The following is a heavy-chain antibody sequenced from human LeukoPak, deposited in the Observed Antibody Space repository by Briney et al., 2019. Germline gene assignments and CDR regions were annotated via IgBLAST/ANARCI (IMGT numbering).Heavy chain of an antibody. V-gene: IGHV4-59*01. CDR2: IYYTGST. J-gene: IGHJ4*02. Sequence: KPSETLSLTCTVSGGSIRSYYWSWIRQPPGKGLEWIGYIYYTGSTKYSPSLKSRVTISVDTSQNQFSLKLSSVTAADTAVYYCAREGRDGLFDYWGQGTLVTVSS. CDR1: GGSIRSYY. CDR3: AREGRDGLFDY. D-gene: IGHD5-24*01.